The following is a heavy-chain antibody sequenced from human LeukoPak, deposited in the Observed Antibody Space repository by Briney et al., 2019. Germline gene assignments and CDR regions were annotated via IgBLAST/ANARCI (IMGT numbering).Heavy chain of an antibody. CDR1: GFTFSSYP. Sequence: GGSLRLSCAASGFTFSSYPMGWVRQAPGKGLEWVSQISTSGGATYYADSVKGRFTISRDNSDNTLYLQMNSLRAEDTAVYYCAKHYTSSFYSAFEIWGQGTMVTVSS. V-gene: IGHV3-23*01. CDR2: ISTSGGAT. CDR3: AKHYTSSFYSAFEI. D-gene: IGHD6-6*01. J-gene: IGHJ3*02.